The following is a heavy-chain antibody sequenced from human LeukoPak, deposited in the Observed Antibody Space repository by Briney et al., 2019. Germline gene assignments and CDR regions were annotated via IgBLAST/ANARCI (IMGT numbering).Heavy chain of an antibody. CDR1: GGSISSSGYY. CDR3: ARGSQVDDFWSGYRAPLDY. CDR2: IYCSGSA. V-gene: IGHV4-39*01. D-gene: IGHD3-3*01. Sequence: PSETLSLTGTVSGGSISSSGYYWSWVRQPPGKGLEWIGTIYCSGSAYYNPSLKTQVTISVDTSKNQFSLKLSSVTAADTAVYFCARGSQVDDFWSGYRAPLDYWGQGALVTVSS. J-gene: IGHJ4*02.